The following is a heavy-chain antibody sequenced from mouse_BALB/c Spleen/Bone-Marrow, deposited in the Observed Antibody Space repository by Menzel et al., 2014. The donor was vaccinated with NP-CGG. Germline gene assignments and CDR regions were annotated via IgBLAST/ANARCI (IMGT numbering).Heavy chain of an antibody. Sequence: EVQGVESGPSLAKPSQTLSLTCSVTGDSITSGYWNWIRKFPGNKLEYMGFISYSSSTYYNPSLKSRISITRDTSKNLYYLQLNSVTTEDSATYYCARSGSSGYHYYAMDYWGQGTSVTVSS. V-gene: IGHV3-8*02. CDR2: ISYSSST. CDR3: ARSGSSGYHYYAMDY. CDR1: GDSITSGY. D-gene: IGHD3-1*01. J-gene: IGHJ4*01.